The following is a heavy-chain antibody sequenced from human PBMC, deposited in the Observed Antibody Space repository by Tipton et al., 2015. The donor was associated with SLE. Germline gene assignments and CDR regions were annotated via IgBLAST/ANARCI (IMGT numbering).Heavy chain of an antibody. CDR2: IYSGGSST. Sequence: SLRLSCAASGFTFSSYAMSWVRQAPGKGLEWVSVIYSGGSSTYYNPSLKSRVTISVDTSKNQFSLKLSSVTAADTAVYYCARGAGVIKGYFDYWGQGTLVTVSS. CDR1: GFTFSSYA. CDR3: ARGAGVIKGYFDY. D-gene: IGHD3-22*01. J-gene: IGHJ4*02. V-gene: IGHV3-23*03.